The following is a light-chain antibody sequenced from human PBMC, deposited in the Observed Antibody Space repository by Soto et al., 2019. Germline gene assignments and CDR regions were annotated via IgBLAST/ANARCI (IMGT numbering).Light chain of an antibody. J-gene: IGKJ4*01. V-gene: IGKV3-15*01. Sequence: VVMTQSPATLSVSPGERATLSCRASQSVNNFLAWYQQKPGQAPRLLIYAASTRATGIPARFSGSGSGTEFTLTVSSLQSEDFAVYYCQQFNSWPHTFGGGTKVEIK. CDR3: QQFNSWPHT. CDR2: AAS. CDR1: QSVNNF.